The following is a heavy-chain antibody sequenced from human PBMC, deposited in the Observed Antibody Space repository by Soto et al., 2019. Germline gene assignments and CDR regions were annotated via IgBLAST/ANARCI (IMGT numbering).Heavy chain of an antibody. Sequence: EVQLVESGGGLVQPGGSLRLSCAASGFTFSTYSMNWVRQAPGKGLEWVSYISSSSTTIYYADSVKGRFTISRDNAKNALYLQMNILRDEDTAVYYCARDDLGLPYFDYWGQGTLVTVSS. CDR2: ISSSSTTI. CDR1: GFTFSTYS. CDR3: ARDDLGLPYFDY. V-gene: IGHV3-48*02. D-gene: IGHD7-27*01. J-gene: IGHJ4*02.